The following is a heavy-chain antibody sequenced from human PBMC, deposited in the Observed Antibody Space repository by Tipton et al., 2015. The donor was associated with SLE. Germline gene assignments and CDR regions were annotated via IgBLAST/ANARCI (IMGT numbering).Heavy chain of an antibody. J-gene: IGHJ6*03. V-gene: IGHV4-34*01. CDR3: ARVPLGGTYYYYYYMDV. D-gene: IGHD4-23*01. CDR1: GGSFSGYY. Sequence: TLSLTCAVYGGSFSGYYWSWIRQPPGKGLEWIGYIYYSGSTYYNPSLKSRVTISVDTSKNQFSLKLSSVTAADTAVYYCARVPLGGTYYYYYYMDVWGKGTTVTVSS. CDR2: IYYSGST.